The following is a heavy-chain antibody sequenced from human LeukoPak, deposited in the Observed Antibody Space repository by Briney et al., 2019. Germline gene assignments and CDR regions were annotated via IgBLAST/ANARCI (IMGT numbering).Heavy chain of an antibody. J-gene: IGHJ4*02. V-gene: IGHV3-23*01. CDR2: ISGSGGST. CDR3: AKDVSCSSTSCYPD. CDR1: GFTFSSYA. Sequence: GGSLRLSCAASGFTFSSYAMSWVRRAPGKGLEWVSAISGSGGSTYYADSVKGRFTISRDNSKNTLYLQMNSLRAEDTAVYYCAKDVSCSSTSCYPDWGQGTLVTVSS. D-gene: IGHD2-2*01.